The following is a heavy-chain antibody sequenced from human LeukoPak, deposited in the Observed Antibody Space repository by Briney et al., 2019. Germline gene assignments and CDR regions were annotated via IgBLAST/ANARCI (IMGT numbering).Heavy chain of an antibody. J-gene: IGHJ4*02. V-gene: IGHV4-61*02. Sequence: PSETLSLTCTVSGGSISSGSYYRSWIRQPAGKGLEWIGRIYISGSTNYNPSLKSRVTISVDTSKNQFSLKLSSVTAADTAVYYCARGPIAAAVRFDYWGQGTPVTVSS. D-gene: IGHD6-13*01. CDR2: IYISGST. CDR1: GGSISSGSYY. CDR3: ARGPIAAAVRFDY.